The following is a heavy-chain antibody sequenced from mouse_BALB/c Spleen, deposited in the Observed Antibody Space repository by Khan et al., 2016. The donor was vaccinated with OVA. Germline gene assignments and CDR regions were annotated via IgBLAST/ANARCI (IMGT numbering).Heavy chain of an antibody. Sequence: QVQLKQSGAELAKPGASVKMSCKASGYTFTTYWMHWVKQRPGQGLEWIGYINPTSGYTDYNEKFKDKATLSADKSYRPAYMQLSSLTSDVSAVYYCTRDRIDYWGQGTALTVSS. CDR3: TRDRIDY. CDR1: GYTFTTYW. CDR2: INPTSGYT. J-gene: IGHJ2*01. V-gene: IGHV1-7*01.